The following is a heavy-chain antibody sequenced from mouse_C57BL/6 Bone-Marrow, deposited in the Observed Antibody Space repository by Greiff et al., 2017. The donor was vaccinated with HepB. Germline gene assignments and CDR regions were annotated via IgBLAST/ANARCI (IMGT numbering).Heavy chain of an antibody. CDR3: ARIYYDYDAWFAY. CDR1: GFTFSSYG. Sequence: EVKLMESGGDLVKPGGSLKLSCAASGFTFSSYGMSWVRQTPDKRLEWVATISSGGSYNYYPDSVKGRFTISRDNAKNTLYLQMSSLKSEDTAMYYCARIYYDYDAWFAYWGQGTLVTVSA. J-gene: IGHJ3*01. CDR2: ISSGGSYN. V-gene: IGHV5-6*01. D-gene: IGHD2-4*01.